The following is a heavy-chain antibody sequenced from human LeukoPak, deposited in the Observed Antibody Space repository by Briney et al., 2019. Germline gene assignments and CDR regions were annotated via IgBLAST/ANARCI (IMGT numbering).Heavy chain of an antibody. CDR1: GFTFSSYG. V-gene: IGHV3-30*18. CDR3: AKDNQAYGDSTYYYGMDV. Sequence: GGSLRLSCAASGFTFSSYGMHWVRQAPGKGLEWVAVISYDGNNKYYVDSVKGRITISRDNSKNTLYLQMNSLRTEDTAVYYCAKDNQAYGDSTYYYGMDVWSQGTTVTVSS. J-gene: IGHJ6*02. CDR2: ISYDGNNK. D-gene: IGHD4-17*01.